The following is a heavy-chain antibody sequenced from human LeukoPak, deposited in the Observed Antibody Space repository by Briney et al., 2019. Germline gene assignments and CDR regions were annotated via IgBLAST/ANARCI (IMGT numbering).Heavy chain of an antibody. J-gene: IGHJ3*02. V-gene: IGHV1-18*01. CDR1: GGTFSSYS. CDR3: ARGRQLWRGADAFDI. CDR2: ISAYNGNT. D-gene: IGHD5-18*01. Sequence: ASVKVSCKASGGTFSSYSIGWVRQAPGQGLEWMGWISAYNGNTNYAQKLQGRVTMTTDTSTSTAYMELRSLRSDDTAVYYCARGRQLWRGADAFDIWGQGTMVTVSS.